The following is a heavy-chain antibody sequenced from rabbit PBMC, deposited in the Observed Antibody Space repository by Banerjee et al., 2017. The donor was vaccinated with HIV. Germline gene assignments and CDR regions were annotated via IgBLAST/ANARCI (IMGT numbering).Heavy chain of an antibody. CDR2: INTSSGNI. CDR1: GFDFNNNA. J-gene: IGHJ4*01. Sequence: QEQLEESGGDLVQPEGSLTLTCKASGFDFNNNAMCWVRQAPGKGLEWIACINTSSGNIVYATWAKGRFTISKTSWTTVTLQMTSLTAADTATYFCARDLAGVIGWNFNLWGQGTLVTVS. CDR3: ARDLAGVIGWNFNL. V-gene: IGHV1S45*01. D-gene: IGHD4-1*01.